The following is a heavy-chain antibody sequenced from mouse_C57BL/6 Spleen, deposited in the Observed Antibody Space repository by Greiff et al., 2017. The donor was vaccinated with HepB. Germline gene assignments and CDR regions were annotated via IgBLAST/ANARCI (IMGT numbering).Heavy chain of an antibody. CDR3: AGDYGNAY. Sequence: ESGPGLVKPSQSLSLTCPVTGYSITSGYYWNWIRQFPGNKLEWMGYISYDGSNNYNPSLKNRSSITRDTSKNQFFLKLNSVTTEDTATYYCAGDYGNAYWGQGTLVTVSA. CDR1: GYSITSGYY. V-gene: IGHV3-6*01. CDR2: ISYDGSN. J-gene: IGHJ3*01. D-gene: IGHD2-4*01.